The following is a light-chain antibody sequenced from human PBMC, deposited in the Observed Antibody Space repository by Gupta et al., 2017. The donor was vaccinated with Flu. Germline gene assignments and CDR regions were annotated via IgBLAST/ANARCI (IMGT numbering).Light chain of an antibody. CDR2: GAS. Sequence: EIVMTQSPATLSVSPGERATLSCRASQSVSSNLAWYQQKPGQAPSLLIYGASTMATGIPARFSGSGSGTEFTLTISSLQSEDFAVYYCQQYNNWPRPLTFGGGTKVEIK. CDR3: QQYNNWPRPLT. CDR1: QSVSSN. J-gene: IGKJ4*01. V-gene: IGKV3-15*01.